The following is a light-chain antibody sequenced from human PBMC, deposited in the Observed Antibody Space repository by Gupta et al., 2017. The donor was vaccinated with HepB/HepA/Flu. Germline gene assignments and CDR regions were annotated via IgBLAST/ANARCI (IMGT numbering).Light chain of an antibody. CDR2: DAS. CDR3: QQRSNWPALT. Sequence: ELVLTQSPATLSLSPGERATLSCSASQSVSSYLAWYQQKPGQAPRLLIYDASNRATGIPARLSGSGSGTDFTLTISSLEPEDFAVYYCQQRSNWPALTFGGGTKVEIK. V-gene: IGKV3-11*01. J-gene: IGKJ4*01. CDR1: QSVSSY.